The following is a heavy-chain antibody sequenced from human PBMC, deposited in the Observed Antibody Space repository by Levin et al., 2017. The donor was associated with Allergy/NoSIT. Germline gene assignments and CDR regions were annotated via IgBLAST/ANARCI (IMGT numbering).Heavy chain of an antibody. CDR1: GYTFTGYY. CDR3: ARPHLYYYDSSGSTPGGFDP. Sequence: RASVKVSCKASGYTFTGYYMHWVRQAPGQGLEWMGWINPNSGGTNYAQKFQGRVTMTRDTSISTAYMELSRLRSDDTAVYYCARPHLYYYDSSGSTPGGFDPWGQGTLVTVSS. D-gene: IGHD3-22*01. CDR2: INPNSGGT. V-gene: IGHV1-2*02. J-gene: IGHJ5*02.